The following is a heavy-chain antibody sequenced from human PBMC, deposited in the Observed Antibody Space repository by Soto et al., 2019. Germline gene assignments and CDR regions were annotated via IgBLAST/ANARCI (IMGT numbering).Heavy chain of an antibody. CDR1: GFTFDDYA. J-gene: IGHJ3*02. CDR2: ISWNSGSI. D-gene: IGHD1-20*01. CDR3: AKVITGTTDAFDI. Sequence: PGGSLRLSCAASGFTFDDYAMHWVRQAPGKGLEWVSGISWNSGSIGYADSVKGRFTISRDNAKNSLYLQMNSLRAEDTALYYCAKVITGTTDAFDIWGQGTMVTVS. V-gene: IGHV3-9*01.